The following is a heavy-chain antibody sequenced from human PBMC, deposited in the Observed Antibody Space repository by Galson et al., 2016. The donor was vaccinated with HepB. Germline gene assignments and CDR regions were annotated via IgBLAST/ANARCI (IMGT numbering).Heavy chain of an antibody. CDR1: GFIVSSND. Sequence: SLRLSCAASGFIVSSNDMSWVRQAPGKGLEWVAVMSHDGSHIFYVDSVKGRFSISRDNSKNTLYLQMNSLRDEDTAVYYCAKDHGNRWLNNWFDPWGQGTLVTVSS. CDR2: MSHDGSHI. D-gene: IGHD6-19*01. V-gene: IGHV3-30*18. CDR3: AKDHGNRWLNNWFDP. J-gene: IGHJ5*02.